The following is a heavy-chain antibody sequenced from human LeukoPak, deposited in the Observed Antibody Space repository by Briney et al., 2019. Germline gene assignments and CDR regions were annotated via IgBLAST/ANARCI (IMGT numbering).Heavy chain of an antibody. Sequence: SSETLSLTCTVSGGSISSYYWSWIRQPPGKGLEWIGYIYYSGGTNYNPSLKSRVTISVDTSKNQFSLKLSSVTAADTAVYYCAREGVRSGWYVGFDYWGQGTLVTVSS. D-gene: IGHD6-19*01. V-gene: IGHV4-59*01. CDR1: GGSISSYY. CDR3: AREGVRSGWYVGFDY. J-gene: IGHJ4*02. CDR2: IYYSGGT.